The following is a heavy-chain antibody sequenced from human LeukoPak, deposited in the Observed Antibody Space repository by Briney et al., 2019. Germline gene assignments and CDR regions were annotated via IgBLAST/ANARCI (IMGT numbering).Heavy chain of an antibody. D-gene: IGHD4-11*01. V-gene: IGHV3-30*01. CDR2: ISYDGSNK. CDR3: ARDAYSNRWFDP. CDR1: GFTFSSYT. J-gene: IGHJ5*02. Sequence: GGSLRLSCAASGFTFSSYTMHWVRQAPGKGLEWVAVISYDGSNKYYADSVKGRFTISRDNSKNTLYLQMNSLRAEDTAVYFCARDAYSNRWFDPWGQGTLVTVSS.